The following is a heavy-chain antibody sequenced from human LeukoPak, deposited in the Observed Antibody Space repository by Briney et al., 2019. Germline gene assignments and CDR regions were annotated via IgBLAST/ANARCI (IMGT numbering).Heavy chain of an antibody. J-gene: IGHJ6*03. D-gene: IGHD6-13*01. Sequence: GGSLRLSCAASGFTFSSYWMHWVRQAPGKGLVWVSRINTDGSSTSYADSVKGRFTISRDNAKNTLYLQMNSLRAEDTAVYYCARPPNSGAAPCYYMDVWGKGTTVTVSS. V-gene: IGHV3-74*01. CDR2: INTDGSST. CDR1: GFTFSSYW. CDR3: ARPPNSGAAPCYYMDV.